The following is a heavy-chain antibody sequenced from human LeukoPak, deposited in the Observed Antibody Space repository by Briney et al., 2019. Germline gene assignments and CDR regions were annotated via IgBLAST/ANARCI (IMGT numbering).Heavy chain of an antibody. CDR2: ISSSSSTI. V-gene: IGHV3-48*01. CDR3: ARDRVTNPIDY. D-gene: IGHD3-3*01. Sequence: GVALRLSCAASGFTFSSYSMIWVRQAPGKGLEWVSYISSSSSTIYYAASVKGRFTISRDNAKTSLYLQMNSLRAEDTAVYYCARDRVTNPIDYWGQGTLVTVSS. CDR1: GFTFSSYS. J-gene: IGHJ4*02.